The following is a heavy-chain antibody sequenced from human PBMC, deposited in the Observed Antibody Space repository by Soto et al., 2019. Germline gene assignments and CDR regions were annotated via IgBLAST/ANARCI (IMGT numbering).Heavy chain of an antibody. Sequence: QVQLVQSGADVKKPGASVRVSCKTSGYSFTSHAMHWVRQAPGQRLEWLGWMNVGNGDTKYSEKLQDRVTITRDTSASTAYMELTNLTSEDTGVYYCARGALIGLWLIRYFDYWGQGSLVTVSS. CDR1: GYSFTSHA. J-gene: IGHJ4*02. CDR2: MNVGNGDT. CDR3: ARGALIGLWLIRYFDY. V-gene: IGHV1-3*01. D-gene: IGHD5-12*01.